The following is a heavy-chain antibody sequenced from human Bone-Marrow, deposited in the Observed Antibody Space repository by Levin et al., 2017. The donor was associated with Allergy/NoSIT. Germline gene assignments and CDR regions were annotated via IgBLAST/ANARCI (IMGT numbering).Heavy chain of an antibody. V-gene: IGHV3-30*18. CDR3: AKDQQWLVSYYYYGMDV. J-gene: IGHJ6*02. D-gene: IGHD6-19*01. CDR2: ISYDGSNK. Sequence: GGSLRLSCAASGFTFSSYGMHWVRQAPVKGLEWVAVISYDGSNKYYADSVKGRFTISRDNSKNTLYLQMNSLRAEDTAVYYCAKDQQWLVSYYYYGMDVWGQGTTVTVSS. CDR1: GFTFSSYG.